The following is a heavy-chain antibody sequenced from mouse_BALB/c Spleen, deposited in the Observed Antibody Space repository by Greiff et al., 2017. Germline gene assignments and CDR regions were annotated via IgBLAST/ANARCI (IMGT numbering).Heavy chain of an antibody. J-gene: IGHJ3*01. Sequence: EVHLVESGGGLVQPGGSLKLSCAASGFDFSRYWMSWVRQAPGKGLEWIGEINPDSSTINYTPSLKDKFIISRDNAKNTLYLQMSKVRSEDTALYYCARDYDEGFAYWGQGTLVTVSA. CDR3: ARDYDEGFAY. D-gene: IGHD1-1*01. CDR2: INPDSSTI. CDR1: GFDFSRYW. V-gene: IGHV4-1*02.